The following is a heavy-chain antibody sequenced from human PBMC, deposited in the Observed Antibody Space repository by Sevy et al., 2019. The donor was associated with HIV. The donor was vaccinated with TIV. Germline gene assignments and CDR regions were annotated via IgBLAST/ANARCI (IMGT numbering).Heavy chain of an antibody. J-gene: IGHJ4*02. CDR1: GFTFSSYT. Sequence: GGSLRLSCAVSGFTFSSYTMNWVRQAPGKGLEWVSSISSSSSYIYYADSVKGRFTNSRDNAKNSLYLQMNSLRAEDTAVYYCAREEEDYVWGTSRDLTFFDYWGQGTLVTVSS. CDR3: AREEEDYVWGTSRDLTFFDY. CDR2: ISSSSSYI. V-gene: IGHV3-21*01. D-gene: IGHD3-16*02.